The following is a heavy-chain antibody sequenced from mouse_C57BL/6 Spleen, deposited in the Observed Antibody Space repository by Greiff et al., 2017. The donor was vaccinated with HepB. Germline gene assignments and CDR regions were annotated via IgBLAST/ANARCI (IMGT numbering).Heavy chain of an antibody. J-gene: IGHJ3*01. Sequence: VQLQQSGAELVKPGASVKLSCKASGYTFTSYWMHWVKQRPGRGLEWIGRIDPNSGGTKYNEKFKSKATLTVDKPSSTAYMQLSSLTSEDSAVYYCALSTMVTTYGFAYWGQGTLVTVSA. V-gene: IGHV1-72*01. CDR2: IDPNSGGT. CDR3: ALSTMVTTYGFAY. CDR1: GYTFTSYW. D-gene: IGHD2-2*01.